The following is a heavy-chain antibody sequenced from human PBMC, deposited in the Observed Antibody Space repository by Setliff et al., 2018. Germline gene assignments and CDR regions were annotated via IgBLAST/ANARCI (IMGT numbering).Heavy chain of an antibody. Sequence: GASVKVSCKASGYTFTGYYMHWVRQAPGQGLEWMGRINPNSGGTNYAQKFQGRVTMTSDSSISTAYMELSGLRSDDTAVYYCARDRRIVGARHAFDIWGQGTMVTVSS. CDR2: INPNSGGT. CDR1: GYTFTGYY. CDR3: ARDRRIVGARHAFDI. J-gene: IGHJ3*02. V-gene: IGHV1-2*06. D-gene: IGHD1-26*01.